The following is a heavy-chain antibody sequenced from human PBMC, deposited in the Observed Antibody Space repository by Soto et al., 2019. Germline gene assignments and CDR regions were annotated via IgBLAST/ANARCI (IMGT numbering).Heavy chain of an antibody. CDR2: IYYTGST. D-gene: IGHD2-15*01. V-gene: IGHV4-59*12. CDR1: GGSISSYY. Sequence: SETLSLTCTVSGGSISSYYWSWIRQPPGKGLEWIGYIYYTGSTNYNPSLKSRVTISVDTSKNQFSLKLSSVTAADTAVYYCARRYGGNFDYWGQGTLVTVSS. CDR3: ARRYGGNFDY. J-gene: IGHJ4*02.